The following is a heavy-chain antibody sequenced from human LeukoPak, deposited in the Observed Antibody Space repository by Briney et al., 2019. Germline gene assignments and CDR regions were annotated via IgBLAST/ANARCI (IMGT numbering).Heavy chain of an antibody. V-gene: IGHV1-69*05. CDR1: GGTFSSYA. CDR2: IIPVFGTA. J-gene: IGHJ4*02. Sequence: SVKVSCKASGGTFSSYAISWVRQAPGQGLEWMGRIIPVFGTANYAQKFQGRVTITTDESTSTAYMELSSLRSEDTAVYYCAGGIVMATTEYSYWGQGTLVTVSS. D-gene: IGHD5-24*01. CDR3: AGGIVMATTEYSY.